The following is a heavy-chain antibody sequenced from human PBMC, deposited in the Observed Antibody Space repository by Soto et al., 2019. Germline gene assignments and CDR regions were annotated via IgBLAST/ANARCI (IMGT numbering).Heavy chain of an antibody. J-gene: IGHJ4*02. CDR3: ARDLGGYNYGPLGY. CDR1: GFTFSIYA. V-gene: IGHV3-30-3*01. CDR2: MSFDGSNK. D-gene: IGHD5-18*01. Sequence: QVQLVESGGGVVQPGRSLRLSCAASGFTFSIYAMYWVRQAPGKGLEGVAVMSFDGSNKYYADSVKGRFTSSGDNSKNTVYLQMNSLRAEDTAVYYCARDLGGYNYGPLGYWGQGTLVTVSS.